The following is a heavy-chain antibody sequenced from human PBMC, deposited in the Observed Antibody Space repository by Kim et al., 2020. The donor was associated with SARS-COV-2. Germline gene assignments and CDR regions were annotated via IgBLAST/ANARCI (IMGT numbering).Heavy chain of an antibody. D-gene: IGHD6-13*01. CDR2: INHSGST. V-gene: IGHV4-34*01. Sequence: SETLSLTCAVYGGSFSGYYWSWIRQPPGKGLEWIGEINHSGSTNYNPSLKSRVTISVDTSKNQFSLKLSSVTAADTAVYYCAGGAVGAAAGTYGYWGQGTLVTVSS. J-gene: IGHJ4*02. CDR3: AGGAVGAAAGTYGY. CDR1: GGSFSGYY.